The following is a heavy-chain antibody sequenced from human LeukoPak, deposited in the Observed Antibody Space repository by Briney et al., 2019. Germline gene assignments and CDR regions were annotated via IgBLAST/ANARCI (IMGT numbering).Heavy chain of an antibody. J-gene: IGHJ4*02. CDR3: ASSFSLATGFDY. V-gene: IGHV4-30-2*01. CDR2: IYHSGST. Sequence: SETLSLTCAVSGGSISSGGYSWSWIRQPPGKGLEWIGYIYHSGSTYYNPSLKSRVTISVDRSKNQFSLKLSSVTAADTAVYYCASSFSLATGFDYWGQGTLVTVSS. CDR1: GGSISSGGYS. D-gene: IGHD2/OR15-2a*01.